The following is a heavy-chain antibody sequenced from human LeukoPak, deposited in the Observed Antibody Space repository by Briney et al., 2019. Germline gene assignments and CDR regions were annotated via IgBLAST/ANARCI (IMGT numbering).Heavy chain of an antibody. J-gene: IGHJ4*02. V-gene: IGHV1-2*02. Sequence: ASVKVSCKASGYTFTDYYIHWVRQAPGQGLVWMGWIDPYSGDTKYAQKIKGRVTMTRDTTISTVYMDLSRLTSDDTAVYFCASYIAASGSFDYWGLGTLVTVSS. D-gene: IGHD6-13*01. CDR2: IDPYSGDT. CDR3: ASYIAASGSFDY. CDR1: GYTFTDYY.